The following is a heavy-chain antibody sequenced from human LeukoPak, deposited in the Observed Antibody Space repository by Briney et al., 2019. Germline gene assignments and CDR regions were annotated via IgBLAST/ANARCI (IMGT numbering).Heavy chain of an antibody. Sequence: GGSLRLSCAASDFSFITYAMSWVRQAPGKGLEWVSSISGGGDATYYADSVKGRFTISRDNSKNTLYLQMNSLRVEDTAVYYCARGGIAVAGIDFRWFDPWGQGTLVTVSS. D-gene: IGHD6-19*01. J-gene: IGHJ5*02. CDR2: ISGGGDAT. CDR3: ARGGIAVAGIDFRWFDP. V-gene: IGHV3-23*01. CDR1: DFSFITYA.